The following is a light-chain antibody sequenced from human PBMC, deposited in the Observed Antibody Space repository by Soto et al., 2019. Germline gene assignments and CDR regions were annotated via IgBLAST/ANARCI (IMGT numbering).Light chain of an antibody. CDR2: GAS. Sequence: EIVMTQSPATLSVSPGERATLSCRASQSVSSNLAWYQQKPGQAPRLLIYGASTRATGIPARFSGSGSGTDSTLTISSLQSEDFAVYYCQQYNNWPLWTFGQGTKVEIK. CDR3: QQYNNWPLWT. J-gene: IGKJ1*01. CDR1: QSVSSN. V-gene: IGKV3D-15*01.